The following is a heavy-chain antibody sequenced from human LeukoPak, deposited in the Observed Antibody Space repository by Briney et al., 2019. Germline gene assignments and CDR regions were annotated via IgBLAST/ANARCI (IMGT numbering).Heavy chain of an antibody. CDR1: GFTFSSYS. J-gene: IGHJ4*02. CDR3: ARWGVGDY. D-gene: IGHD1-26*01. V-gene: IGHV3-48*04. CDR2: ISSSGTI. Sequence: GGSLRLSCAASGFTFSSYSMNWVRQAPGKGLEWVSYISSSGTIYYADSVKGRFTISRDNAKNSLYLQMNSLRAEDTAVYYCARWGVGDYWGQGTLVTVSS.